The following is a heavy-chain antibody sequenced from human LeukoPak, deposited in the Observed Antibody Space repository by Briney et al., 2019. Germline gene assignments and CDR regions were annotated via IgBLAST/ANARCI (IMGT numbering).Heavy chain of an antibody. Sequence: SETLSLTCTVTGGSISTYYWNWIRQPPGKGLEWIGYIYHSGSTNYNPSLQSRVTISVDTSKNQFSLNLNSVTAADTAVYYCARGGAARLHFQNWGQGTLVTVSS. J-gene: IGHJ1*01. D-gene: IGHD6-6*01. CDR3: ARGGAARLHFQN. V-gene: IGHV4-59*01. CDR1: GGSISTYY. CDR2: IYHSGST.